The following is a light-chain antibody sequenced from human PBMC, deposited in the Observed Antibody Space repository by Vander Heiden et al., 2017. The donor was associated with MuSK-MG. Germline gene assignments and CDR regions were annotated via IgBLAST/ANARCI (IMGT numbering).Light chain of an antibody. CDR2: GAS. V-gene: IGKV3-15*01. CDR3: QHYNNWQT. CDR1: QSVSSN. J-gene: IGKJ2*01. Sequence: IGISQSPATLSVSPGERATLSCRASQSVSSNLDWYQQKPGQAPRLLIYGASNRANGIPDRFSGSGSGTEFTLTSSSRQYEDFAVYYWQHYNNWQTFGQGTKVEIK.